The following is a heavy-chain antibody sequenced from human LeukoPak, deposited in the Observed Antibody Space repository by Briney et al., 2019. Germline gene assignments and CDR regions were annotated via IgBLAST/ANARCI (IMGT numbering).Heavy chain of an antibody. D-gene: IGHD6-13*01. CDR1: GFTFSSYA. V-gene: IGHV3-64*01. Sequence: PEGSLRLSCAASGFTFSSYAMHWVRQAPGKGLEYVSAISSNGGSTYYANSVKGRFTISRDNSKNTLYLQMGSLRAEDMAVYYCARGKYSSTPPFDYWGQGTLVTVSS. J-gene: IGHJ4*02. CDR2: ISSNGGST. CDR3: ARGKYSSTPPFDY.